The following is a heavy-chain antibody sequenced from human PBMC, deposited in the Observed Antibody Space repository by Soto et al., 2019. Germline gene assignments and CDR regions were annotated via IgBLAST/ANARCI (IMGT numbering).Heavy chain of an antibody. D-gene: IGHD1-26*01. Sequence: EMQLVESGGGLVQPGGSLRLSCAASGFTFTNYWMHWVRQVPGKGLVWVSRINSDGTRTTYADSVRGRFTISRDNAKNTLYLQMNSLRAEDTAVYYCATVATGSWDWFDPWGQGTLVTVSS. J-gene: IGHJ5*02. CDR3: ATVATGSWDWFDP. V-gene: IGHV3-74*01. CDR2: INSDGTRT. CDR1: GFTFTNYW.